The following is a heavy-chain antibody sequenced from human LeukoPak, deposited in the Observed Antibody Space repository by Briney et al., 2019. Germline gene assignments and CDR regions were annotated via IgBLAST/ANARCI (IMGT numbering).Heavy chain of an antibody. Sequence: GGSLRLSCAASGFTFSTYAMSWVRQAPGKGLEWVSGIDSSGVSTYYAGSVKGRFTISRDNSKNTLYLQMNSLRAEDTAVYYCTGDGVAGTGTVYWGQGTLVTVSS. CDR2: IDSSGVST. CDR1: GFTFSTYA. V-gene: IGHV3-23*01. J-gene: IGHJ4*02. D-gene: IGHD6-19*01. CDR3: TGDGVAGTGTVY.